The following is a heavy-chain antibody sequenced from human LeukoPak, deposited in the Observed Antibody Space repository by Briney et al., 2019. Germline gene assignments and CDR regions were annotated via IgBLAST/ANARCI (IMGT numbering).Heavy chain of an antibody. D-gene: IGHD2-15*01. CDR3: AKDFPCSGGSCYSSGFDY. J-gene: IGHJ4*02. V-gene: IGHV3-30*18. CDR1: GFTFSSYG. Sequence: GGSLRLSCAASGFTFSSYGMHCVRQAPGKGLEWVAVISYDGSNKYYADSVKGRFTISRDNSKNTLYLQMNSLRAEDTAVYYCAKDFPCSGGSCYSSGFDYWGQGTLVTVSS. CDR2: ISYDGSNK.